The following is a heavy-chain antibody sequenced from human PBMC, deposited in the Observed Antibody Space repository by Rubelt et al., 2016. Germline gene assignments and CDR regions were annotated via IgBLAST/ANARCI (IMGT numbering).Heavy chain of an antibody. CDR2: IIPILGIA. V-gene: IGHV1-69*10. CDR1: GYTFTSYG. CDR3: ASGQERWLQFVN. Sequence: QVQLVQSGAEVKKPGASVKVSCKASGYTFTSYGISWVRQAPGQGLEWMGWIIPILGIANYAQKFQGRVTITADKSTSTAYMELSSLRSEDTAVYYCASGQERWLQFVNWGQGTLVTVSS. J-gene: IGHJ4*02. D-gene: IGHD5-24*01.